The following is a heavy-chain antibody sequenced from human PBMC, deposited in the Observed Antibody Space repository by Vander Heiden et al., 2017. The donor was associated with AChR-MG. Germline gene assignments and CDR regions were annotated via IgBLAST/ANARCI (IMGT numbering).Heavy chain of an antibody. J-gene: IGHJ3*02. Sequence: QVQLVQSGAAVKKPGSSVEVSCKASGGAFSIDAVSWVRQSPGQGLEWMGRIIPILLIANYAQRFQGRVTITADESTSTAYMALGSLRSEDTAVYYCARDCGGDCSQAVGAFDIWGQGTMVTVSS. CDR3: ARDCGGDCSQAVGAFDI. D-gene: IGHD2-21*02. CDR1: GGAFSIDA. CDR2: IIPILLIA. V-gene: IGHV1-69*04.